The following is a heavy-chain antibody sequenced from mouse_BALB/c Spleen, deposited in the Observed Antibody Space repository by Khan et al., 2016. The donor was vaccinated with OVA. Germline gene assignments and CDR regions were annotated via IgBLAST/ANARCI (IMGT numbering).Heavy chain of an antibody. V-gene: IGHV3-2*02. CDR2: ISYSGNT. Sequence: QLEESGPGLVKPSQSLSLTCTVTGYSITSDYAWNWIRQFPGNNLEWMGYISYSGNTKYTPSLKSRISITRDTSKHQFFLQLNSVTIEDTATDYCARIKGGDFDYWGQGTTLTVSS. CDR1: GYSITSDYA. CDR3: ARIKGGDFDY. J-gene: IGHJ2*01.